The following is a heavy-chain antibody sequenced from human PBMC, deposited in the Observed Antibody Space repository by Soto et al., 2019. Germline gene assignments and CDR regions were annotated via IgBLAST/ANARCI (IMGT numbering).Heavy chain of an antibody. CDR3: ARALSPYDYIWGRALSDYYYMDV. D-gene: IGHD3-16*01. Sequence: SQTLSLTCAISGDSVSSNSAAWNWIRQSPSRGLEWLGRTYYRSKWYNDYAVSVKSRITINPDTSKNQFSLQLNSVTPEDTAVYYCARALSPYDYIWGRALSDYYYMDVWGKGTTVTVSS. V-gene: IGHV6-1*01. J-gene: IGHJ6*03. CDR2: TYYRSKWYN. CDR1: GDSVSSNSAA.